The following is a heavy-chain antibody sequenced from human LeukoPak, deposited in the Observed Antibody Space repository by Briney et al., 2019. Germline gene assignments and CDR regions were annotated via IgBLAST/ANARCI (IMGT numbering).Heavy chain of an antibody. J-gene: IGHJ4*02. CDR1: GGSISSYY. D-gene: IGHD3-10*01. Sequence: SETLSLTCTVSGGSISSYYWNWIRQPPGKGLEWIGYGGSTNYNPSLKSRVTISVDTSKNQFSLKLSSVTAADTAVYYCGRGDYWGQGTLVTVSS. CDR3: GRGDY. CDR2: GGST. V-gene: IGHV4-59*01.